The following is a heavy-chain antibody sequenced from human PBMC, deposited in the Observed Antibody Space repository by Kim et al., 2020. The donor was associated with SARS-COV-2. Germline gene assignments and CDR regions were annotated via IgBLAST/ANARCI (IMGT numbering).Heavy chain of an antibody. V-gene: IGHV4-59*13. Sequence: SETLSLTCNVSGGSISNFYWSWIRQPPGKGLEWIGNIHSNGELNYSPSLKSRVTISVDTSKNRFSLKLNSVTAADTAVYYCAGGGGWTTDTWGQGALVTV. CDR2: IHSNGEL. D-gene: IGHD3-16*01. CDR3: AGGGGWTTDT. CDR1: GGSISNFY. J-gene: IGHJ5*02.